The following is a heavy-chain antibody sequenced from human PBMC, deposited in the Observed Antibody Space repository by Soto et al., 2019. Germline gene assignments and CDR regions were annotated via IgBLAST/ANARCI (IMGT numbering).Heavy chain of an antibody. CDR1: GGSISSYY. CDR3: ARSQYSGYDYWFDP. J-gene: IGHJ5*02. Sequence: SETLSLTCTVSGGSISSYYWSWIRQPPGKGLEWIGYIYYSGSTNYNPSLKSRVTISVDTSKNQFSLKLSSVTAADTAVYYCARSQYSGYDYWFDPWGQGTLVTVSS. CDR2: IYYSGST. D-gene: IGHD5-12*01. V-gene: IGHV4-59*01.